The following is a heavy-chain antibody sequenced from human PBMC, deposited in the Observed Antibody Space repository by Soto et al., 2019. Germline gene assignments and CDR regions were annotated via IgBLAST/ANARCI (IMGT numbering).Heavy chain of an antibody. CDR1: GGSISSYY. CDR3: ARSQYSGYDYWFDP. J-gene: IGHJ5*02. Sequence: SETLSLTCTVSGGSISSYYWSWIRQPPGKGLEWIGYIYYSGSTNYNPSLKSRVTISVDTSKNQFSLKLSSVTAADTAVYYCARSQYSGYDYWFDPWGQGTLVTVSS. CDR2: IYYSGST. D-gene: IGHD5-12*01. V-gene: IGHV4-59*01.